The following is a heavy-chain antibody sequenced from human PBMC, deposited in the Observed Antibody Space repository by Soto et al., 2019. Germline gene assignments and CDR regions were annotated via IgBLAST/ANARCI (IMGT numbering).Heavy chain of an antibody. D-gene: IGHD5-18*01. V-gene: IGHV3-23*01. J-gene: IGHJ4*02. CDR3: AKGRRDAYNYGSYSFDY. CDR2: LSGSGEST. CDR1: GFTFSSFA. Sequence: GGSLRLSCAASGFTFSSFAMTWVRQAPGKGLEWVSALSGSGESTYHADSVRGRFTISRDNSKYTLYLQMDSLRVEDTAIYYCAKGRRDAYNYGSYSFDYWGQGTLVTVSS.